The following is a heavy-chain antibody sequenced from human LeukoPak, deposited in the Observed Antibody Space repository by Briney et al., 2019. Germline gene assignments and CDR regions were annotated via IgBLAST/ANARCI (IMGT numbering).Heavy chain of an antibody. Sequence: PSETLSLTCTVSGGSISSYYWSWIRQPPGKGLEWIGYIYYSGSTNYNPSLKSRVTISVDTSKNQFSLKLSSVTAADTAVYYFGKHGGSSWYDNWFDPWGQGTLVTVSS. CDR2: IYYSGST. CDR1: GGSISSYY. D-gene: IGHD6-13*01. V-gene: IGHV4-59*08. CDR3: GKHGGSSWYDNWFDP. J-gene: IGHJ5*02.